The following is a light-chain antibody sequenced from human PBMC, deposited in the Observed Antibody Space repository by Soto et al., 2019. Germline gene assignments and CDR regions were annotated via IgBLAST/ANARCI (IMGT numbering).Light chain of an antibody. J-gene: IGKJ5*01. CDR2: GAS. Sequence: EIVMTQSPATLSVSPGERATLSCRASQSVSSNLAWYQQKLGQAPRLPIYGASTRATGIPARFGGSRSGTEFTLTINNLEPEDFAVYYCQQRNVWPPITFGQGTRLEIK. CDR1: QSVSSN. CDR3: QQRNVWPPIT. V-gene: IGKV3D-15*01.